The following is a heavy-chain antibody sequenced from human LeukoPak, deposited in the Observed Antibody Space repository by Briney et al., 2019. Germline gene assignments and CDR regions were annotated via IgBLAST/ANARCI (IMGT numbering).Heavy chain of an antibody. CDR1: GGSITNYY. V-gene: IGHV4-59*08. CDR2: IYYTGRT. CDR3: ARLQDNGYSDY. J-gene: IGHJ4*02. D-gene: IGHD5-24*01. Sequence: SETLSLTCTVSGGSITNYYWTWIRQPPGKGLEWIGYIYYTGRTNYNPSLKSRVTISVDMSKNYFSLRLRSVTAADTAIYYCARLQDNGYSDYWGQGALVTVSS.